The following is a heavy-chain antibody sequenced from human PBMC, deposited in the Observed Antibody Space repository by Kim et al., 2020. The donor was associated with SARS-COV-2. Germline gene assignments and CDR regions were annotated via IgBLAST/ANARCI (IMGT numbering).Heavy chain of an antibody. D-gene: IGHD2-15*01. CDR3: ARTAGYFYYHYMDV. V-gene: IGHV3-9*01. J-gene: IGHJ6*03. CDR2: ITWDSDII. CDR1: GFIFDDYT. Sequence: GGSLRLSCVASGFIFDDYTIHWVRQAPGKGLEWVSIITWDSDIIAYGDFVKGRFTVSRDNAKNSVFLQLDSVTAEDTAVYFCARTAGYFYYHYMDVWG.